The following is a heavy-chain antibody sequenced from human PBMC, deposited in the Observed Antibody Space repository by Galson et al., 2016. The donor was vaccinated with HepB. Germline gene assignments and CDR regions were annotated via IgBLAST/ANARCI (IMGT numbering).Heavy chain of an antibody. J-gene: IGHJ5*02. CDR2: VSHDGREK. V-gene: IGHV3-7*01. D-gene: IGHD4-23*01. Sequence: SLRLSCAASGFTFSRSWVTWVRQAPGKGLEWVAIVSHDGREKNYMDSVKGRFTISRDNAKNSLYLQLNSLRVEDTAVYYCVRDPYGGNGAWGQGTLVTVSS. CDR3: VRDPYGGNGA. CDR1: GFTFSRSW.